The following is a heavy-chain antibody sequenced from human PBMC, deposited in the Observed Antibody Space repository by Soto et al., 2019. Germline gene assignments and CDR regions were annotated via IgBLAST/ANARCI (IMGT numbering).Heavy chain of an antibody. CDR1: GFTFSSVA. CDR3: AKLYWNPRYFDY. J-gene: IGHJ4*02. D-gene: IGHD1-1*01. V-gene: IGHV3-23*01. CDR2: ITDSGGST. Sequence: GGSLRLSCAASGFTFSSVAMAWVRQAPGKGLEWVSSITDSGGSTDYADSVKGQFTISRDNSRNTLYLQMNSLRADDTAVYYCAKLYWNPRYFDYWGQGTRVTVSS.